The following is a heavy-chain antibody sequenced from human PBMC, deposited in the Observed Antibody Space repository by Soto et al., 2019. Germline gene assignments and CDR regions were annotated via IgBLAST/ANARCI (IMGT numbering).Heavy chain of an antibody. CDR1: GSTFSAYA. V-gene: IGHV3-23*01. CDR3: VKYTVTEDLGES. CDR2: VSRAGTYT. J-gene: IGHJ5*02. Sequence: EVQLLESGGDVVRPGGPLNLSCEPSGSTFSAYALAWVRQPPGKGLGWVAGVSRAGTYTFYEDSGRGRFSISRDNSRDTVDLYMNALRGDDTAVYFCVKYTVTEDLGESWGQGTLVSVSS. D-gene: IGHD3-16*01.